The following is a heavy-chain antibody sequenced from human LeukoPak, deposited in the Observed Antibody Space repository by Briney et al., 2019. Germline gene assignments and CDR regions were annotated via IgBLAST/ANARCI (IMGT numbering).Heavy chain of an antibody. V-gene: IGHV3-13*01. D-gene: IGHD1-26*01. CDR1: GFTFSTYD. J-gene: IGHJ5*02. CDR3: VRGDVGFDP. CDR2: IGSRGDT. Sequence: GGSLRFSCAASGFTFSTYDMHWVRQATGEGLEWVSGIGSRGDTYYLGSVKGRFTISRDNAKNALYLQMNGLRAGDTAVYYCVRGDVGFDPWGQGILVTVSS.